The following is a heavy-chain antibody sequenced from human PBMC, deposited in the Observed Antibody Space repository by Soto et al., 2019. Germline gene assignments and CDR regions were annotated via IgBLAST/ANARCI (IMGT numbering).Heavy chain of an antibody. V-gene: IGHV1-58*01. D-gene: IGHD2-21*02. CDR1: GFTFTNSA. CDR3: VAELYSGGGCCSFDF. CDR2: IIVASGRT. J-gene: IGHJ3*01. Sequence: SVKVSFKTSGFTFTNSAVQWLRQARGQRLEWIGWIIVASGRTNYAREVQERVTISRDTSTSTAYMELSGLRSEDTAVYYCVAELYSGGGCCSFDFWGQGTMVTVSS.